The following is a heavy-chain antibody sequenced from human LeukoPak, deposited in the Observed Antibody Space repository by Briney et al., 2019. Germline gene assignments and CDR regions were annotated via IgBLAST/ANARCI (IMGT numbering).Heavy chain of an antibody. CDR2: ISSSSSYI. Sequence: GGSLRLSCAASGFTFSSYSMNWVRQAPGKGLEWVSSISSSSSYIYYADSVKGRFTISRDSAKNSLYLQMNSLRAEDTAVYYCARDPESSAFDLWGQGALVTVSS. CDR3: ARDPESSAFDL. D-gene: IGHD5/OR15-5a*01. CDR1: GFTFSSYS. J-gene: IGHJ4*02. V-gene: IGHV3-21*01.